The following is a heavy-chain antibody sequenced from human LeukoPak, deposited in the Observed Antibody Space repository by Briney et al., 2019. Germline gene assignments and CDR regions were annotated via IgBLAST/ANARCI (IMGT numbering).Heavy chain of an antibody. CDR3: ARVDFWSGYYGY. V-gene: IGHV3-23*01. Sequence: PGGSLRLSCAASGFTFSSYAMSWVRQAPGKGLEWVSAISGSGGSTYYADSVKGRFTISRDNSKNTLYLQMNSLRAEDTAVYYCARVDFWSGYYGYWGQGTLVTVSS. CDR1: GFTFSSYA. CDR2: ISGSGGST. J-gene: IGHJ4*02. D-gene: IGHD3-3*01.